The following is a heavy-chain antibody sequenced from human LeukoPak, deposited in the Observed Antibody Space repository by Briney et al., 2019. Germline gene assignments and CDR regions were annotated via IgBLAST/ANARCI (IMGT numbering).Heavy chain of an antibody. D-gene: IGHD3-22*01. J-gene: IGHJ4*02. CDR1: GGSISSGGYY. Sequence: MPSETLSLTCTVSGGSISSGGYYWSWIRQPPGKGLEWIGEINHSGSTNYNPSLKSRVTISVDTSKNQFSLKLSSVTAADTAVYYCARAAGVVVIPYFDYWGQGTLVTVSS. V-gene: IGHV4-39*07. CDR3: ARAAGVVVIPYFDY. CDR2: INHSGST.